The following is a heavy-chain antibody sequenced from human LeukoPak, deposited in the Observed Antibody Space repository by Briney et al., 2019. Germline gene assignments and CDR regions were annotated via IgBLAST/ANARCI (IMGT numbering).Heavy chain of an antibody. CDR2: MNPNSGNT. Sequence: ASVKVSCKASGYTFTSYDINWVRQATGQGLEWMGWMNPNSGNTGYAQKLQGRVTMTRNTSISTAYMELSSLRSEDTAVYYCARVAYYYDSSGYYPGYWGQGTLVTVSS. CDR1: GYTFTSYD. D-gene: IGHD3-22*01. V-gene: IGHV1-8*01. J-gene: IGHJ4*02. CDR3: ARVAYYYDSSGYYPGY.